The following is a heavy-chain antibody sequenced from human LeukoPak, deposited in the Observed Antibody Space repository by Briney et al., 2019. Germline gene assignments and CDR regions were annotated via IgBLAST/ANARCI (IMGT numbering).Heavy chain of an antibody. V-gene: IGHV1-69*04. J-gene: IGHJ5*02. D-gene: IGHD4-23*01. CDR3: ARGSMTTVVTENWFDP. Sequence: ASVKVSCKASGYTFTSYHMHWVRQAPGQGLEWMGRIIPILGIANYAQKFQGRVTITADKSTSTAYMELSSLRSEDTAVYYCARGSMTTVVTENWFDPWGQGTLVTVSS. CDR1: GYTFTSYH. CDR2: IIPILGIA.